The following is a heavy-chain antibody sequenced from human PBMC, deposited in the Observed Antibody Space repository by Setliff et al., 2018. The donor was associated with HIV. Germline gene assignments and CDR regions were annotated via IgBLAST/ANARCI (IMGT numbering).Heavy chain of an antibody. J-gene: IGHJ4*02. D-gene: IGHD6-19*01. CDR3: ARDPNQVGTVAGTLDY. CDR1: GYTFTSYA. Sequence: ASVKVSCKASGYTFTSYAMHWLRQAPGQRIEWMGWINAGNGNTKYSQKFQDRVTITRDISASTTYMELSSLGSEDTAVYYCARDPNQVGTVAGTLDYWGQGTLVTVSS. V-gene: IGHV1-3*01. CDR2: INAGNGNT.